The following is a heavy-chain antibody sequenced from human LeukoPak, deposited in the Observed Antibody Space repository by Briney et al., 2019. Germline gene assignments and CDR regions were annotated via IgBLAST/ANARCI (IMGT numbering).Heavy chain of an antibody. CDR3: ARVFTTVRGVIISGGFGY. CDR2: INPSGGST. J-gene: IGHJ4*02. Sequence: GASVKVSCKASGYTFTSYDMHWVRQAPGQGLEWMGIINPSGGSTSYAQKFQGRVTMTRDMSTSTVYMELSSLRSEDTAVYYCARVFTTVRGVIISGGFGYWGQGTLVTVSS. D-gene: IGHD3-10*01. V-gene: IGHV1-46*01. CDR1: GYTFTSYD.